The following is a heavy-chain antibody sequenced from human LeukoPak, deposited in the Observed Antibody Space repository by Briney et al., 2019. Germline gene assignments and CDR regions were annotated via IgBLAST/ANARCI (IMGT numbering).Heavy chain of an antibody. CDR3: ARQRGHIVGATYDY. D-gene: IGHD1-26*01. CDR1: GGSISSGSYY. V-gene: IGHV4-61*02. Sequence: SETLSLTCTVSGGSISSGSYYWSWIRQPAGKGLEWIGRIYTSGSTNYNPSLKSRVTISVDTSKNQFSLKLSSVTAADTAVYYCARQRGHIVGATYDYWGQGTLVTVSS. J-gene: IGHJ4*02. CDR2: IYTSGST.